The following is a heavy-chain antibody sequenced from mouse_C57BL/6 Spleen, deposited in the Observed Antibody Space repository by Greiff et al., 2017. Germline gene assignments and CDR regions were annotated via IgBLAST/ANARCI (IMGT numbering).Heavy chain of an antibody. Sequence: EVKVVESGGGLVKPGGSLKLSCAASGFTFSSYAMSWVRQTPEKRLEWVATISDGGSYTYYPDNVKGRFTISRDNAKNNLYLQMSQLKSEDTAMYYCARDGGWLLLFFDYWGQGTTLTVSS. CDR2: ISDGGSYT. CDR3: ARDGGWLLLFFDY. CDR1: GFTFSSYA. J-gene: IGHJ2*01. V-gene: IGHV5-4*01. D-gene: IGHD2-3*01.